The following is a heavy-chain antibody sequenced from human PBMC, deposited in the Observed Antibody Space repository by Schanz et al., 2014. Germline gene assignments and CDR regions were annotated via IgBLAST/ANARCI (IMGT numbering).Heavy chain of an antibody. CDR3: ARGEANWGQY. CDR2: INTNTGNP. D-gene: IGHD7-27*01. Sequence: QVQLVQSGAEVKPPGASVRVSCKASGGTFTSYAFSWVRQAPGQGLEWMGWINTNTGNPTYAQGFTGRFVFSLDTSVSTAYLQISFLKADDTAVFFCARGEANWGQYWGQGTLVTVSS. J-gene: IGHJ4*02. CDR1: GGTFTSYA. V-gene: IGHV7-4-1*02.